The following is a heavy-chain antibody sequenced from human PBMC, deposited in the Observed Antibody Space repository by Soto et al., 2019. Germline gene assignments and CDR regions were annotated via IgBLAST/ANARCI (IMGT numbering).Heavy chain of an antibody. Sequence: HPGGSLRLSCAASGFTFDDYTMHWVRQAPGKGLEWVSLISWDGGSTYYADSVKGRFTISRDNSKNSLYLQMNSLRTEDTALYYCAKDFLAVGPFKSYYYYYGMDVWGRGTTVTVSS. CDR3: AKDFLAVGPFKSYYYYYGMDV. V-gene: IGHV3-43*01. D-gene: IGHD6-19*01. CDR2: ISWDGGST. CDR1: GFTFDDYT. J-gene: IGHJ6*02.